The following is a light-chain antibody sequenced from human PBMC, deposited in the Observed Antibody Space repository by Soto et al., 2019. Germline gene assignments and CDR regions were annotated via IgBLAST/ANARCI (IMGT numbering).Light chain of an antibody. V-gene: IGKV3-20*01. CDR3: QQYSSSPPT. CDR2: GAS. J-gene: IGKJ4*01. Sequence: EIVLTQSPGTLSLSPGDRATLSCRASQSLSSRYLAWYRQKPGQAPRLLIYGASNRPTGIPDRFSGSGSGTDFTLTISRLEAGDCAVYYCQQYSSSPPTVGGGTKVEIK. CDR1: QSLSSRY.